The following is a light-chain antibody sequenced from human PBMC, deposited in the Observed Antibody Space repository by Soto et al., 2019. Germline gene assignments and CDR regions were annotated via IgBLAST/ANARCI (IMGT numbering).Light chain of an antibody. V-gene: IGLV1-44*01. CDR1: SSNIGSNT. Sequence: QSVLTQPPSASGTPGQRVTISCSGSSSNIGSNTVNWYQQLPGTAPKLLIYSSNQRPSGVPDRFSGSKSGTSASLPISGLQSEDEADYYCAAWDDSLNGGVFGGGTKLTVL. J-gene: IGLJ2*01. CDR2: SSN. CDR3: AAWDDSLNGGV.